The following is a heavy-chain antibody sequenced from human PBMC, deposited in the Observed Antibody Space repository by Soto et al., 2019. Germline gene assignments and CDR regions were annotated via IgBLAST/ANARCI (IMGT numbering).Heavy chain of an antibody. CDR3: ARHVYYDVLKKNY. CDR2: IYPGNSDT. Sequence: GESLKISCKGSGYSFTNYWIAWVRQMSGKGLEWMGIIYPGNSDTRYSPSFQGQVTISADTSISTAYLEWSSLKASDTAIYYCARHVYYDVLKKNYWGQGTLVTVSS. D-gene: IGHD3-9*01. V-gene: IGHV5-51*01. J-gene: IGHJ4*02. CDR1: GYSFTNYW.